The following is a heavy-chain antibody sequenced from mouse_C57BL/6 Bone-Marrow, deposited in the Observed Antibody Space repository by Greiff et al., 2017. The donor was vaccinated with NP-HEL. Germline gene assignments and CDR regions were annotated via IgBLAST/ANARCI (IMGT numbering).Heavy chain of an antibody. CDR1: GFTFSSYG. D-gene: IGHD1-1*01. J-gene: IGHJ4*01. CDR3: ARRPVVATNYYAMDY. CDR2: ISSGGSYT. Sequence: EVQGVESGGDLVKPGGSLKLSCAASGFTFSSYGMSWVRQTPDKRLEWVATISSGGSYTYYPDSVKGRFTISRDNAKNTLYLQMSSLKSEDTAMYYCARRPVVATNYYAMDYWGQGTSVTVSS. V-gene: IGHV5-6*01.